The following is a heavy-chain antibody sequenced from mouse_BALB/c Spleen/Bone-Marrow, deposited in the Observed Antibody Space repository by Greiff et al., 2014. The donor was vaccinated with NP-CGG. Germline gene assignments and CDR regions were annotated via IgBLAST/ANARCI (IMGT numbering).Heavy chain of an antibody. D-gene: IGHD1-2*01. CDR3: TRSGYYGYGWYFDV. V-gene: IGHV1S81*02. CDR1: GYTFTNYF. Sequence: QVQLQQSGAELVKPGASVKLSCRVSGYTFTNYFVYWVKQRPGQGLERIGEINPSNDTPNFNEKFKSKATLTVDKSSSTAYMQLSSLTSEDSAVYYCTRSGYYGYGWYFDVWGAGTTVTVS. CDR2: INPSNDTP. J-gene: IGHJ1*01.